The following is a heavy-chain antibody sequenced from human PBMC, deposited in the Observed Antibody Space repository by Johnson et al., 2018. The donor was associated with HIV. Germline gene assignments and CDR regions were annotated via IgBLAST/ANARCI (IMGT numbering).Heavy chain of an antibody. CDR2: IYSGGST. D-gene: IGHD5-24*01. J-gene: IGHJ3*02. CDR3: AREGATIEGRSTFDI. Sequence: VQLVESGGGLVQPGGSLRLSCVVSGFNVSSNYMSWVRQAQGKGLEWVSVIYSGGSTYYADSVTGRFTISRDISKNTLYLQMNSLRAEDTAVYYCAREGATIEGRSTFDIWGPGTMVTVSS. V-gene: IGHV3-66*01. CDR1: GFNVSSNY.